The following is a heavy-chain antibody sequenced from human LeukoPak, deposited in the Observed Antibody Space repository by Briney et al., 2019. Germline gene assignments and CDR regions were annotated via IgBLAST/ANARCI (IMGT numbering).Heavy chain of an antibody. Sequence: ASVKVPCKASGYTFTNYYIHWVRQAPGQGLEWMGIINPSGGSTNFAQKFQGRVTKTTDTSTITVYMELSSLRSEDTAVYYCARWTTTYLDYWGQGTLVTVSS. V-gene: IGHV1-46*01. CDR2: INPSGGST. CDR1: GYTFTNYY. CDR3: ARWTTTYLDY. J-gene: IGHJ4*02. D-gene: IGHD4-11*01.